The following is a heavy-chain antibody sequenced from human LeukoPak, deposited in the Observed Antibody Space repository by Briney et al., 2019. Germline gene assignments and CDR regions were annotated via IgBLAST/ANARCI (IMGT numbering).Heavy chain of an antibody. D-gene: IGHD4-17*01. CDR2: IRYDGNDK. Sequence: PGGSLRLSCAASGFTFSNYGMHWVRQAPGKGLEWVAFIRYDGNDKYYADSVKGRFTISRDNSKNTLYLQMNSLRAEDTAVYYCASSYGDYAGWFDPWGQGTLVTVSS. CDR3: ASSYGDYAGWFDP. CDR1: GFTFSNYG. J-gene: IGHJ5*02. V-gene: IGHV3-30*02.